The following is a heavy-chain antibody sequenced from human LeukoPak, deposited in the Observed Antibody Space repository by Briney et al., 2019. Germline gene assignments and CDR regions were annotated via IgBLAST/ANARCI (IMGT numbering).Heavy chain of an antibody. CDR2: IYYSGST. Sequence: SETLSLTCTVSGGSIGSTNYYWGWIRQPPGKGLEWIANIYYSGSTYYNPSLKSRVTISVDTSKNQFSLKLTSVTAADTAVYYCARIRYSENIDYWGQGTLVTVSS. CDR3: ARIRYSENIDY. J-gene: IGHJ4*02. CDR1: GGSIGSTNYY. D-gene: IGHD1-1*01. V-gene: IGHV4-39*01.